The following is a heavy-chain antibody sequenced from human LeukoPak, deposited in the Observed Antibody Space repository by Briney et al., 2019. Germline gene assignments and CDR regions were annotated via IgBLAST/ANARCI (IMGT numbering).Heavy chain of an antibody. V-gene: IGHV4-61*02. CDR2: IYTSGST. J-gene: IGHJ4*02. CDR1: GGSLSSGSHY. CDR3: AAQYYYDSSGSYYFDY. Sequence: SETLSLTCTVSGGSLSSGSHYWSWIRQPAGKGLEWIVRIYTSGSTNYNPSLKSRVTISVDTSKNQFSLKLSSVTAADTAVYYCAAQYYYDSSGSYYFDYWGQGTLVTVSS. D-gene: IGHD3-22*01.